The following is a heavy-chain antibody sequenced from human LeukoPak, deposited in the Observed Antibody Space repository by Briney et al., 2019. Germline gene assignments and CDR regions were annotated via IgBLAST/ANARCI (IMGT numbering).Heavy chain of an antibody. CDR2: TYYRSKWYN. CDR3: ARDQGSGYSGYDAAYHLGAFDI. CDR1: GDSVSSNSAA. Sequence: SQTLSLTCAISGDSVSSNSAAWNWIRQSPSRGLEWLGRTYYRSKWYNDYAVSVKSRITVNPDTSKNQFSLQLNSVTPEDTAVYYCARDQGSGYSGYDAAYHLGAFDIWGQGTMVTVSS. J-gene: IGHJ3*02. V-gene: IGHV6-1*01. D-gene: IGHD5-12*01.